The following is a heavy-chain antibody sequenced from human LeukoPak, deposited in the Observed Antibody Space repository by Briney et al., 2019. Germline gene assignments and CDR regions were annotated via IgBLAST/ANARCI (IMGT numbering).Heavy chain of an antibody. CDR2: MNPNSGNT. Sequence: ASVKVSCKASGYTFSSYDINWVRQATGQGLEWMGWMNPNSGNTGYAQKFQGRVTMTRNTSISTAYMELSSLRSEDTAVYYCARERYCSSTSCRNWFDPWGQGTLVTVSS. D-gene: IGHD2-2*01. CDR1: GYTFSSYD. CDR3: ARERYCSSTSCRNWFDP. V-gene: IGHV1-8*02. J-gene: IGHJ5*02.